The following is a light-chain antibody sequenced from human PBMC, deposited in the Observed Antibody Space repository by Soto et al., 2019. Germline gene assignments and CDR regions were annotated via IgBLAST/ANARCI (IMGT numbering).Light chain of an antibody. CDR2: AAS. J-gene: IGKJ5*01. Sequence: AIQMTQSPSSLSASVGDRVTITCRASQGIRNDLGWYQQKPGKAPKLLIYAASSLQSGVPSRFTGSGSGTDFTLTISSVQPEDFATYYCQQADNFPITFGQGTRLEIK. CDR1: QGIRND. V-gene: IGKV1-6*01. CDR3: QQADNFPIT.